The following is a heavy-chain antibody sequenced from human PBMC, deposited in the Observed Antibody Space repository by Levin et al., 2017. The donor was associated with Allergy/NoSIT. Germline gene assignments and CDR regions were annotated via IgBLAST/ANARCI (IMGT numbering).Heavy chain of an antibody. Sequence: NSSETLSLTCVVSGGFINSQYYYWGWIRQPPGKGLEWIGSFYYSGTTYYNPSLKSRVTISADTSKNQLSLRMNSVTAADTAVYYCARAPDYWGQGTLVTVSS. CDR3: ARAPDY. CDR1: GGFINSQYYY. CDR2: FYYSGTT. J-gene: IGHJ4*02. V-gene: IGHV4-39*07.